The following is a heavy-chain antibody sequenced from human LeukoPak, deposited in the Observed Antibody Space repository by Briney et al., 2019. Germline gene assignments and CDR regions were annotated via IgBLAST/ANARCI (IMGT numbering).Heavy chain of an antibody. J-gene: IGHJ6*03. D-gene: IGHD2-2*01. CDR3: ARRYCSSTSCYSPMDV. V-gene: IGHV1-69*05. Sequence: SVKVSCKASGGTFSSYAIIWVRQAPGQGLEWMGGIIPIFGTANYAQKFQGRVTITTDESTSTAYMELSSLRSEDTAVYYCARRYCSSTSCYSPMDVWGKGTTVTVSS. CDR1: GGTFSSYA. CDR2: IIPIFGTA.